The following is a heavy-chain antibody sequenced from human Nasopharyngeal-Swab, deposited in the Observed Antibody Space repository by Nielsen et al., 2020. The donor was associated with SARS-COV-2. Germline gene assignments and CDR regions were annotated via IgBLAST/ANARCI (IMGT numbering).Heavy chain of an antibody. CDR3: AKDLRGPYFF. CDR1: GFSFTTYW. D-gene: IGHD2/OR15-2a*01. Sequence: GESLKISCVASGFSFTTYWMHWVRQAPGKGPVWVSRINGDGTWISYADSVKGRFTISKDNSKNTLSLQMNSLRAEDTAVYYCAKDLRGPYFFWGQGTLVTVSS. J-gene: IGHJ4*02. CDR2: INGDGTWI. V-gene: IGHV3-74*01.